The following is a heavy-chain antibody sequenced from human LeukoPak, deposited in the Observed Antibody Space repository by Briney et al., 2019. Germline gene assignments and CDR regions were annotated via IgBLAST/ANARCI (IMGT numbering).Heavy chain of an antibody. J-gene: IGHJ3*02. Sequence: SETLSLTCTVSGGSISSYYWSWIRQPPGKGLEWIGYIYYSGSTNYNPSLKSRVTISVDTSKNQFSLKLSPVTAADTAVYYCARALAAKTDAFDIWGQGTMVTVSS. CDR1: GGSISSYY. CDR3: ARALAAKTDAFDI. D-gene: IGHD3-3*02. V-gene: IGHV4-59*01. CDR2: IYYSGST.